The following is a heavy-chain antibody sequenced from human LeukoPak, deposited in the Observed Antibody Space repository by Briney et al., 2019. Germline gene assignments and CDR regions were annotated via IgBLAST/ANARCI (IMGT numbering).Heavy chain of an antibody. J-gene: IGHJ4*02. CDR2: IFYSGGT. V-gene: IGHV4-39*07. Sequence: SETLSLTCTVSGGSLRSTTNYWGWIRQPPGKGLEWIGNIFYSGGTNYNPSLKSRVTISVDTSKNQFSLKLSSVTAADTAVYYCARGEWDLLFDYWGQGTLVTVSS. D-gene: IGHD1-26*01. CDR3: ARGEWDLLFDY. CDR1: GGSLRSTTNY.